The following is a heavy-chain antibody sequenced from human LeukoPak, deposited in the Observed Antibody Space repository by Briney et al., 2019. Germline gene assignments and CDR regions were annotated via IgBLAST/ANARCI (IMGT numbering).Heavy chain of an antibody. CDR3: ARDQIAYGSGSYDY. CDR2: IYYSGST. D-gene: IGHD3-10*01. J-gene: IGHJ4*02. V-gene: IGHV4-39*07. CDR1: GGSTSSSSYY. Sequence: SETLSLTCTVSGGSTSSSSYYWGWIRQPPGKGLEWIGSIYYSGSTYYKPSLKSRVTISVDTSKKQFSLKLSSVTAADTAVYYCARDQIAYGSGSYDYWGQGTLVTVSS.